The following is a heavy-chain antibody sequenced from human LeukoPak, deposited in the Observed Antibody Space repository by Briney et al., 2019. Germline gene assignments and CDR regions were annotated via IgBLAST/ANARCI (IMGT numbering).Heavy chain of an antibody. V-gene: IGHV3-74*01. CDR3: AREPYCSGGSCYSGRAFDI. CDR1: GFTFSSYW. CDR2: IKTDGSRT. D-gene: IGHD2-15*01. Sequence: GGSLRLSCAASGFTFSSYWMHWVRQAPGKGLVWVSRIKTDGSRTSYADSVKGRFTISRDNAKNTLYLQMNSLRAEDTAVYYCAREPYCSGGSCYSGRAFDIWGQGTMVTVSS. J-gene: IGHJ3*02.